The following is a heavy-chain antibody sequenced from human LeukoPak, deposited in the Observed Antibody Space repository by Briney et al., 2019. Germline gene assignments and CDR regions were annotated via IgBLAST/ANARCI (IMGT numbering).Heavy chain of an antibody. D-gene: IGHD3-3*01. J-gene: IGHJ6*03. CDR2: IYTGSST. Sequence: PGGSLRLSCAASGFTVSNNYMEWVRQAPGKGLEWVSVIYTGSSTYYADSVKGRFTISRDNSKNTLYLQMNSLRAEDTAVYYCARDRIAAAIFGVVIPAEYYYYMDVWGKGTTVTVSS. CDR1: GFTVSNNY. CDR3: ARDRIAAAIFGVVIPAEYYYYMDV. V-gene: IGHV3-66*01.